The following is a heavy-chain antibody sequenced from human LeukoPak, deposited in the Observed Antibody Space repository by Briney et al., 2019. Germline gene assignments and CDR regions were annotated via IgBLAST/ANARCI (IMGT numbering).Heavy chain of an antibody. CDR1: AYTSPDYG. D-gene: IGHD2-2*01. CDR3: ALPAKGAYFYYYMEV. CDR2: ISTYNGNT. Sequence: LGASVKDSCKASAYTSPDYGITWVRQAPGRGLEWMGWISTYNGNTQYAQKFQGRVTMTTDTPTKTVYMELRSLRSNDTAVYYCALPAKGAYFYYYMEVWGKGNADTVSS. J-gene: IGHJ6*03. V-gene: IGHV1-18*01.